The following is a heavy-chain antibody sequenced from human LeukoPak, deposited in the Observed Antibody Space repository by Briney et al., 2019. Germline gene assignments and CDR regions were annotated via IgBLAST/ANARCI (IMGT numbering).Heavy chain of an antibody. CDR2: IYYSGST. CDR3: AGARPFSSRDFDC. CDR1: DGSTNNGGYY. J-gene: IGHJ4*02. Sequence: SQTLSLTCTVSDGSTNNGGYYWSWIRQHPGKGLEWIGYIYYSGSTYYKSSLKSRVTISVDTSKNQFSLKLSSVTAADTAVYYCAGARPFSSRDFDCWGQGTLVTVSS. V-gene: IGHV4-31*03.